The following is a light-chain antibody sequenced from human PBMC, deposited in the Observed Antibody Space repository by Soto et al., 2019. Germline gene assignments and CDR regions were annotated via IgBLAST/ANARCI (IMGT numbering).Light chain of an antibody. Sequence: QSALTQSASVSGSPGQTITISCTGTSSDVGGYNSVSWYQQHPGKAPKLIIYDVSNRPSGVSTRFSGSKSGNTDSLTISGLQAEAEADYSCSSYTSTTSWVFGGGTKLTVL. V-gene: IGLV2-14*01. CDR3: SSYTSTTSWV. J-gene: IGLJ3*02. CDR2: DVS. CDR1: SSDVGGYNS.